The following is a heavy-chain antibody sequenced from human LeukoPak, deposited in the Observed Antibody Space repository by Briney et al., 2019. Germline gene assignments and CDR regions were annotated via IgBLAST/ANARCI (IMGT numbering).Heavy chain of an antibody. CDR1: GFTVSSNY. Sequence: GGSLRLSCAASGFTVSSNYMSWVRQAPRKGLEWVSVIYSGGTTYYTDSVKGRFTISRDNSKNTLYLQMNSLRAEDTAVYYCARVPQGDYWGQGTLVTVSS. J-gene: IGHJ4*02. V-gene: IGHV3-53*01. CDR3: ARVPQGDY. CDR2: IYSGGTT.